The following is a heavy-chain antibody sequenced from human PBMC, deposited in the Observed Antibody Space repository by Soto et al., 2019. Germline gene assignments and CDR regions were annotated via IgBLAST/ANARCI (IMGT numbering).Heavy chain of an antibody. CDR2: ISSSSSTI. Sequence: PGKGLEWVSYISSSSSTIYYADSVKGRFTISRDNAKNSLYLQMNSLRAEDTSLFYCARASGYSYGPLDYWGPGILVTVSS. V-gene: IGHV3-48*01. CDR3: ARASGYSYGPLDY. D-gene: IGHD5-18*01. J-gene: IGHJ4*02.